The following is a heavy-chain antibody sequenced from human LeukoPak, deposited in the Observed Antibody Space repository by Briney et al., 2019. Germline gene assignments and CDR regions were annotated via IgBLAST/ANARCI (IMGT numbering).Heavy chain of an antibody. J-gene: IGHJ6*02. D-gene: IGHD2-21*02. CDR1: GGSVGTYY. Sequence: PSETLSLTCNISGGSVGTYYWSWIRQPPGKGLEWIGYVYFTGNTNYNPSLKSRLAISMDTSKNLLSLTLSSVTAADTAVYFCATLSVRLLTLDVWGQGTTVTVSS. CDR2: VYFTGNT. CDR3: ATLSVRLLTLDV. V-gene: IGHV4-59*02.